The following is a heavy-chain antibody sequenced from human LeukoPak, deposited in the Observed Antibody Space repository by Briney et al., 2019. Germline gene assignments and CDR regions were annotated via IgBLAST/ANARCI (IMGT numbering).Heavy chain of an antibody. CDR1: GGSFSGYY. D-gene: IGHD2-2*01. CDR2: INHSGST. CDR3: AREHCSSTSCYYYYGMDV. Sequence: SETLSLTCAVYGGSFSGYYWSWIRQPPGKGLEWIGEINHSGSTNYNPSLKSRVTISVDTSKNQFSLKLSSVTAADTAVYYCAREHCSSTSCYYYYGMDVWGKGTTVTVSS. J-gene: IGHJ6*04. V-gene: IGHV4-34*01.